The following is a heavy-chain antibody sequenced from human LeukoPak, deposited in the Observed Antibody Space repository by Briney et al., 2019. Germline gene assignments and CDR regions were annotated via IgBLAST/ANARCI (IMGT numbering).Heavy chain of an antibody. D-gene: IGHD3-10*01. CDR2: IHYTGST. J-gene: IGHJ5*02. V-gene: IGHV4-59*01. Sequence: SETLSLTCTVSGGFISSYFWSWIRQPPGKGLEWIGYIHYTGSTNYNPSLKSRVTISVDTSKNQFSLKLSSVTAADTAIYYCARGGYYGSGNDFRFDPWGQGTLVTVSS. CDR1: GGFISSYF. CDR3: ARGGYYGSGNDFRFDP.